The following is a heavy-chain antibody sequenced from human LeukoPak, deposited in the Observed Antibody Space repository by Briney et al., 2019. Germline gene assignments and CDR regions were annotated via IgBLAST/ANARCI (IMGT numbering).Heavy chain of an antibody. D-gene: IGHD3-22*01. Sequence: ASVKVSCKASGYPFTGYSIHWVRQAPGQGLEWMGWINLKSGGTNYAQKFQARVTMTRETSISTAYMELSRLRSDDTAVYYCAREDSTGYSSLDYWGQGTLVTVSS. J-gene: IGHJ4*02. CDR2: INLKSGGT. CDR1: GYPFTGYS. V-gene: IGHV1-2*02. CDR3: AREDSTGYSSLDY.